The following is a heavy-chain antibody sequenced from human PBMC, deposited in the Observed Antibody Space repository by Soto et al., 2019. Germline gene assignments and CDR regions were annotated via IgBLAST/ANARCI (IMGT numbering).Heavy chain of an antibody. Sequence: QVQLVQSGAEVKKPGASVKVSCKASGYTFTSYGISWVRQAPGQGREWMGWISAYNGNTNYAQKLQGRVNMTTDTSTSTAYMELRSLRSDDTAVYYCARVSLRQQLATYFDYWGQGTLVTVSS. CDR1: GYTFTSYG. CDR3: ARVSLRQQLATYFDY. J-gene: IGHJ4*02. CDR2: ISAYNGNT. D-gene: IGHD6-13*01. V-gene: IGHV1-18*04.